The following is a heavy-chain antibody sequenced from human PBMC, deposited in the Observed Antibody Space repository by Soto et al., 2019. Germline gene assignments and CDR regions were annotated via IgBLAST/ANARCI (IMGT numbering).Heavy chain of an antibody. D-gene: IGHD3-9*01. CDR3: ARGCKEYDILTGYIDY. J-gene: IGHJ4*02. V-gene: IGHV4-31*03. Sequence: SETLSLTCTVSGGSISSGGYYWSWIRQHPGKGLEWIGYIYYSGSTYYNPSLKSRVTISVDTSKNQFSLKLSSVTAADTAVYYCARGCKEYDILTGYIDYWGQGTLVTVSS. CDR2: IYYSGST. CDR1: GGSISSGGYY.